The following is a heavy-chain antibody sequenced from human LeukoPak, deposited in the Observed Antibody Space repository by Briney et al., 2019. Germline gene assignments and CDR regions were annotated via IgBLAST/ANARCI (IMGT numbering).Heavy chain of an antibody. CDR1: GFTFSSYA. V-gene: IGHV3-23*01. CDR3: AKGGTPRYYFDY. CDR2: ISGSGGST. Sequence: QPGGSLSLSCAASGFTFSSYAMSWVRQAPGKGLEWGSAISGSGGSTKYADSAKGRFTISRDNSKNTPYLQMNSLRAEDTAVYYCAKGGTPRYYFDYWGQGTLVTVSS. J-gene: IGHJ4*02.